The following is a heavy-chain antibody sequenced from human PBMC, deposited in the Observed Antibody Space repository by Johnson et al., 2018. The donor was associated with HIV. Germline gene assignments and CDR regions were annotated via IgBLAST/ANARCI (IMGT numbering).Heavy chain of an antibody. Sequence: QVQLVESGGGVVQPGRSLRLSCAASGFTFSSYAMHWVRQAPGKGLEWVAVISYDGSNKYYADSVKGRFTISRDNSKNTLYLQMNRLRAEDTAVYYCARAPGYSRAVDIWCQGTMVTVSS. CDR1: GFTFSSYA. J-gene: IGHJ3*02. CDR3: ARAPGYSRAVDI. CDR2: ISYDGSNK. D-gene: IGHD5-18*01. V-gene: IGHV3-30*14.